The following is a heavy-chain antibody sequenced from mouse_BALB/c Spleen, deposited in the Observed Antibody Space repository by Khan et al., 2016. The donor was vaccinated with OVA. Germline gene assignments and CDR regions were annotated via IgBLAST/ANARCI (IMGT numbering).Heavy chain of an antibody. CDR3: ARTRYFSDAMDN. D-gene: IGHD1-1*01. CDR2: INTYTGEP. Sequence: QMQEVQSGPELTKPGEPVKISCKASGHTFTTFGMNWVKQAPGKGLKWMGWINTYTGEPTYADDFNGRFAFSLEASASTAYLQINNLTNEDTATYFCARTRYFSDAMDNWGQGTSVTVSS. CDR1: GHTFTTFG. V-gene: IGHV9-3-1*01. J-gene: IGHJ4*01.